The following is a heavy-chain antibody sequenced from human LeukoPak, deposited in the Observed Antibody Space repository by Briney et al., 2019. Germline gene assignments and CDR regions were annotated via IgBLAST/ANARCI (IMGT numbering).Heavy chain of an antibody. Sequence: GASVTVSCKASGYTFTSYGISWVRQAPGQGLEWMGWISPNSGVTNYAQKFQGRVTLTRDTSVTTAYMELISLTSVDTAVYCCARWGGVQFDSWGQGTLVTVSS. CDR3: ARWGGVQFDS. D-gene: IGHD2-8*01. J-gene: IGHJ5*01. V-gene: IGHV1-2*02. CDR2: ISPNSGVT. CDR1: GYTFTSYG.